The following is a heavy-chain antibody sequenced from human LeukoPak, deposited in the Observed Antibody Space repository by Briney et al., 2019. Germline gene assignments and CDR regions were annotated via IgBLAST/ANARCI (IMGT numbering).Heavy chain of an antibody. D-gene: IGHD6-13*01. CDR1: GFTFSSYS. CDR2: ISSSSSYI. Sequence: GGSLRLSCAASGFTFSSYSMNWVRQAPGKGLEWVSSISSSSSYIYYADSVKGRFTISRDNAKNSLYLQMNSLRAEDTAVYYCARGPSILYSSSWYRLPYYFDYWGQGTLVTVSS. CDR3: ARGPSILYSSSWYRLPYYFDY. V-gene: IGHV3-21*01. J-gene: IGHJ4*02.